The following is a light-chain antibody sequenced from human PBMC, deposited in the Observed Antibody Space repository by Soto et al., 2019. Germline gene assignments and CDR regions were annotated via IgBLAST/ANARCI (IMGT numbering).Light chain of an antibody. CDR1: QTITTW. CDR3: QQYDNYVT. Sequence: GDRVTITFRASQTITTWMAWYQQKPGKAPKLLAYDASTLQSGVATRFSGSGSGTEFTLTITSLQPDDFATYYCQQYDNYVTFGQGTKVDI. V-gene: IGKV1-5*01. CDR2: DAS. J-gene: IGKJ1*01.